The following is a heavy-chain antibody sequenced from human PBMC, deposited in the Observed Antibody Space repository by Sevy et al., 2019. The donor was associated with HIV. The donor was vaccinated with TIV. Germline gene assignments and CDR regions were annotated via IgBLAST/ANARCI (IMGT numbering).Heavy chain of an antibody. CDR2: ISSGTSNT. V-gene: IGHV3-11*06. D-gene: IGHD1-7*01. CDR1: GFTFSDYY. Sequence: GGSLRLSCAASGFTFSDYYMSWIRQAPGKGLEWVSYISSGTSNTNYADLVKGRFTISRDNAMNSLYLQMNSLRAEDTAVYYCARDRRNYGGQYFDYWGQGTLVTVSS. J-gene: IGHJ4*02. CDR3: ARDRRNYGGQYFDY.